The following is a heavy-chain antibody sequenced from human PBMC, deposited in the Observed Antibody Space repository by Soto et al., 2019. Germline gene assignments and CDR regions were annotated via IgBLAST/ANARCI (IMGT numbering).Heavy chain of an antibody. CDR2: IYYSEST. D-gene: IGHD3-16*01. CDR1: GGSISSYY. V-gene: IGHV4-59*01. CDR3: ARDRGGITVSSKPLGEWFDP. Sequence: SETLSLTCTVSGGSISSYYWSWIRQPPGKGLEWIGYIYYSESTNYNPSLKSRVTISLDTSKNQFSLKLSSVTAADTAVYYCARDRGGITVSSKPLGEWFDPWGQGTLVTVSS. J-gene: IGHJ5*02.